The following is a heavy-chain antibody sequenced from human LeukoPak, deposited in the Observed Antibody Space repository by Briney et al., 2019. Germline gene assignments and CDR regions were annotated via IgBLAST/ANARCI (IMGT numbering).Heavy chain of an antibody. J-gene: IGHJ4*02. D-gene: IGHD6-13*01. CDR3: ARQMGFIAAAGTGGPIDY. CDR1: GYSFTSYW. CDR2: IYPGDSDT. V-gene: IGHV5-51*01. Sequence: GESLKISCKGSGYSFTSYWIGWVRQMPGKGLEWMGIIYPGDSDTRYSPSFQGQVTISADKSISTAYLQWSSLKASDTAMYYCARQMGFIAAAGTGGPIDYWGQGTLVTVSS.